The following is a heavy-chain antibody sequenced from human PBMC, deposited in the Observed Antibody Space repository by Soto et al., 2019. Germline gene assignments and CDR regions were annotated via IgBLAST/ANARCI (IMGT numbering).Heavy chain of an antibody. CDR1: GFIFSTYW. CDR3: ARVSGENDFWSGYYGNYYDMDV. CDR2: IQQDGSEK. J-gene: IGHJ6*02. Sequence: EVQLVESGGGLVQPGGSLRLSCAASGFIFSTYWMTWVRQARGQGLEWVANIQQDGSEKNYVDSVKGRFTISRDNAKNSLYLQMNSLRVEDTAVYYCARVSGENDFWSGYYGNYYDMDVWGQGTTVTVSS. D-gene: IGHD3-3*01. V-gene: IGHV3-7*01.